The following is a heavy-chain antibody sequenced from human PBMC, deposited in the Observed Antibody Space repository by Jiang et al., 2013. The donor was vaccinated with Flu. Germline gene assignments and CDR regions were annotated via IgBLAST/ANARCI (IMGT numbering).Heavy chain of an antibody. J-gene: IGHJ4*02. CDR2: IYHSGST. D-gene: IGHD3-22*01. Sequence: SLTCTVSGDSISGLNWWSWVRQPPGKGLEWIGEIYHSGSTNYNPSLKSRVTISVDKSKKQFSLKLSSVTAADTAVYYCARRNYYDSTGYYETDYWGQGTLVTVSS. CDR3: ARRNYYDSTGYYETDY. V-gene: IGHV4-4*02. CDR1: GDSISGLNW.